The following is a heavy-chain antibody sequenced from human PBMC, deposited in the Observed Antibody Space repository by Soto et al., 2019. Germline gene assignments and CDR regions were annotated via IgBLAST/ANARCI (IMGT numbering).Heavy chain of an antibody. CDR2: IDPYDTGI. J-gene: IGHJ4*02. CDR1: GFAFSSEW. V-gene: IGHV3-74*01. Sequence: PGGSLRLSCAASGFAFSSEWMHWVRQSPGKGLVWVSRIDPYDTGITYADSVKGRFTISRDNAKNTLYLQMNSLRAEDTAVYYCTSDTFGARVGGSSSWYPPGLDYWGQGTLVTVSS. D-gene: IGHD6-13*01. CDR3: TSDTFGARVGGSSSWYPPGLDY.